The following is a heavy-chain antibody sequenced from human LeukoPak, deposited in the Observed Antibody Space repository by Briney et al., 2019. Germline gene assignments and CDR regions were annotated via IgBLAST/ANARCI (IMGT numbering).Heavy chain of an antibody. CDR1: GFTFSSYG. J-gene: IGHJ4*02. CDR3: ARDGDTAMVIPFDY. V-gene: IGHV3-30*02. CDR2: IRYDGSNK. Sequence: GGSLRLSCVASGFTFSSYGMHWVRQAPGKGLEWVSFIRYDGSNKYYADSVKGRLTISRDNSKNTLYLQMNSLRAEDTAVYYCARDGDTAMVIPFDYWGQGTLVTVSS. D-gene: IGHD5-18*01.